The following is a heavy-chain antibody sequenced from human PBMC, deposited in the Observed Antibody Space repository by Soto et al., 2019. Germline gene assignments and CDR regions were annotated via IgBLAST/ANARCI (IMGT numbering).Heavy chain of an antibody. CDR3: ARDRAEEY. J-gene: IGHJ4*02. V-gene: IGHV3-48*01. CDR2: ISSSSSTI. Sequence: EVQLVESGGGLVQPGGSLRLSCAASGFTFSGYSMNWVRQAPGKGLEWVSYISSSSSTIYYADSVEGRFTISRDNAKNSQYLQKNSLRAVDTAVYYCARDRAEEYWGQGTLVTVSS. CDR1: GFTFSGYS.